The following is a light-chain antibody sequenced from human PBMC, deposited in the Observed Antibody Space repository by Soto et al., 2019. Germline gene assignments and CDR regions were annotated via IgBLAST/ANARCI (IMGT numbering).Light chain of an antibody. V-gene: IGKV3-20*01. CDR2: GAS. J-gene: IGKJ5*01. CDR1: QSVGSS. Sequence: EIVSTQSPATLSLSPGQRATLPSGASQSVGSSLAWYQQRPGQAPSLLIYGASRRATGIPDRFSGSGSGTDFTLTISRLEPEDFAVYYCQQYDSSPITFGQGTRLEIK. CDR3: QQYDSSPIT.